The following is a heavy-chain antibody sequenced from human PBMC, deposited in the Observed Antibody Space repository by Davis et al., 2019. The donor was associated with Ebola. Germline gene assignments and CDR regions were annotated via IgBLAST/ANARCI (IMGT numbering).Heavy chain of an antibody. CDR1: GGTFSSYA. CDR3: ARARGRYGIVGATSSFDY. CDR2: IIPIFGTA. D-gene: IGHD1-26*01. V-gene: IGHV1-69*13. Sequence: SVKVSCKASGGTFSSYAISWVRQAPGQGLEWMGGIIPIFGTANYAQKFQGRVTITADESTSTAYMELSSLRSEDTAVYYCARARGRYGIVGATSSFDYWGQGTLVTVSS. J-gene: IGHJ4*02.